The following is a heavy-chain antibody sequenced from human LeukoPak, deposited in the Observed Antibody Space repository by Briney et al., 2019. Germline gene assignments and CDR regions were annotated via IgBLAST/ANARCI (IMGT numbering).Heavy chain of an antibody. CDR3: ARVNKPYYDFWSGLFDY. J-gene: IGHJ4*02. D-gene: IGHD3-3*01. V-gene: IGHV4-34*01. CDR1: GGSFSGYY. Sequence: PSETLSLTCAVYGGSFSGYYWSWIRQPPGKGLEWIGEINHSGSTNYNPSLKSPVTISVDTSKNQFSLKLSSVTAADTAVYYCARVNKPYYDFWSGLFDYWGQGTLVAVSS. CDR2: INHSGST.